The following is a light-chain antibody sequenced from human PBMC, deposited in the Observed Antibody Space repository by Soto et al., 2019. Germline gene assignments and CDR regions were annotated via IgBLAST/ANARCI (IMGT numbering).Light chain of an antibody. V-gene: IGKV1-5*01. J-gene: IGKJ1*01. CDR1: QSISSF. Sequence: DIQMTQSPSTLPASVGDRVTITCRASQSISSFLAWYQQKPGKAPKLLIYDASSLESGVPSRFSGSGSGTEFTLTISSLQPDDFATYYCQQYNIYWTFGQGTKVDI. CDR3: QQYNIYWT. CDR2: DAS.